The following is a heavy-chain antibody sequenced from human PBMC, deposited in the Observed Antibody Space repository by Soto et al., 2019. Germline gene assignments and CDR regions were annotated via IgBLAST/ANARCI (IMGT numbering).Heavy chain of an antibody. V-gene: IGHV4-59*01. D-gene: IGHD3-10*01. CDR1: RGSIGKNY. Sequence: QVQLQESGPGVVKASETLSLTCSVSRGSIGKNYLSWIRQSPGKGLEWIGNIYYSGTTNYNPSLKSRGTISADKSKKQFSLKLSAVTAADTAVYYCATDVLRSLYYYSMDVWGQGTTVIVAS. CDR3: ATDVLRSLYYYSMDV. CDR2: IYYSGTT. J-gene: IGHJ6*02.